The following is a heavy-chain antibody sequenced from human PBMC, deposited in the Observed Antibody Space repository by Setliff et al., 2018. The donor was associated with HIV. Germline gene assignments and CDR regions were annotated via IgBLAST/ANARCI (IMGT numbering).Heavy chain of an antibody. Sequence: SETLSLTCAVYGGSLSGYYWRWIRQPPGKGLEWIGEISPSGSTNYNPSLKSRVTISVDTSKNHFSLKLNSVTAADTAVYFCARPTTGVGGGAAFDIWGQGTMVTVSS. V-gene: IGHV4-34*01. D-gene: IGHD2-8*01. CDR1: GGSLSGYY. CDR3: ARPTTGVGGGAAFDI. CDR2: ISPSGST. J-gene: IGHJ3*02.